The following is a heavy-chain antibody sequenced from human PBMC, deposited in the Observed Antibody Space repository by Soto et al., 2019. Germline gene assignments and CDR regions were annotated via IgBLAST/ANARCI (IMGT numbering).Heavy chain of an antibody. CDR3: ASPRLSSDGTTPIDY. D-gene: IGHD1-1*01. CDR2: ISYDGRNK. J-gene: IGHJ4*02. Sequence: QVQLVESGGGVVQPGRSLRLSCAASGFTFSSYAMHWVRQAPGKGLEWVGIISYDGRNKYYADSVKGRFTISRDNSKNTLYLQMNSLRAEDTAVYYCASPRLSSDGTTPIDYWRQGTLLTVSS. CDR1: GFTFSSYA. V-gene: IGHV3-30-3*01.